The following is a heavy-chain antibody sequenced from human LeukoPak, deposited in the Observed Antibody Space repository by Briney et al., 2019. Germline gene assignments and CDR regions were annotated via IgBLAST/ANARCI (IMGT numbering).Heavy chain of an antibody. V-gene: IGHV3-21*01. CDR3: ARESSGIAATDKIDF. Sequence: ETLSLTCTVSGGSISSSSYYWGWIRQPPGKGLEWVSAISSSSSYIYYADSVKGRFTISRDNAKNSLFLQMSSLRVEDTAVYYCARESSGIAATDKIDFWGQGTLVTVSS. D-gene: IGHD6-13*01. J-gene: IGHJ4*02. CDR2: ISSSSSYI. CDR1: GGSISSSS.